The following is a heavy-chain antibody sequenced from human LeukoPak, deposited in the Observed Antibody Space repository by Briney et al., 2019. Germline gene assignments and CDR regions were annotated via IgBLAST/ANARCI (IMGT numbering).Heavy chain of an antibody. CDR3: ATGPPGALRPLLGY. Sequence: GASVKVSCKVSGYTLTELSMHWVRQAPGKGLEWMGGFDPEDGETIYAQKFQGRVTMTEGTSTDTAYMELSSLRSEDTAVYYCATGPPGALRPLLGYWGQGTLVTVSS. D-gene: IGHD2-21*02. CDR1: GYTLTELS. CDR2: FDPEDGET. V-gene: IGHV1-24*01. J-gene: IGHJ4*02.